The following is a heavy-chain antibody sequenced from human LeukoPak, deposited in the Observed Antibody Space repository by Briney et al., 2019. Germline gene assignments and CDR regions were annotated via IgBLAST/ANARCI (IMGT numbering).Heavy chain of an antibody. J-gene: IGHJ5*02. CDR2: ISSSSSTI. CDR3: ARVRTGGYCSSTSCYNWSDP. D-gene: IGHD2-2*01. CDR1: GFTFSSYS. V-gene: IGHV3-48*01. Sequence: PGGSLRLSYAASGFTFSSYSMNWVRQAPGKGLEWVSYISSSSSTIYYADSVKGRFTISRDNAKNSLYLQMNSLRAEDTAVYYCARVRTGGYCSSTSCYNWSDPWGQGTLVTVSS.